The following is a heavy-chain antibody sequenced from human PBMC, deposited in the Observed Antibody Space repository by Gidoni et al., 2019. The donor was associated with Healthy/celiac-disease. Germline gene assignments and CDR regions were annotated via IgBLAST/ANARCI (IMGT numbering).Heavy chain of an antibody. D-gene: IGHD3-10*01. J-gene: IGHJ4*02. CDR3: ASITMVRGVDDY. CDR1: GGTFSSYA. V-gene: IGHV1-69*04. Sequence: QVQLVQSGAEVTKPGSSVKVSCKASGGTFSSYAISWVRQAPGQGLEWMGRIIPILGIANYAQKFQGRVTITADKSTSTAYMELSSLRSEDTAVYYCASITMVRGVDDYWGQGTLVTVSS. CDR2: IIPILGIA.